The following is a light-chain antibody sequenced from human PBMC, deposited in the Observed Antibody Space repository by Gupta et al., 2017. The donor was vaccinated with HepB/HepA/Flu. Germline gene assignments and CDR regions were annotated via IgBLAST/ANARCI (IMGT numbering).Light chain of an antibody. Sequence: DIQMTQSPSSLSASVGDRVTITCRASQPIHNYLNWYQQKPGKSPKLLLYVASSLQSGVPSRISGSGYGTDFTLTISRLQPEDFATYSGQQTDNTLWTFGQGTKVEVK. CDR2: VAS. J-gene: IGKJ1*01. V-gene: IGKV1-39*01. CDR3: QQTDNTLWT. CDR1: QPIHNY.